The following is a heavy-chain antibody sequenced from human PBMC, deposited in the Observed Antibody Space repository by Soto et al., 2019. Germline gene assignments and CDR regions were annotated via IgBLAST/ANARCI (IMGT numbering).Heavy chain of an antibody. V-gene: IGHV3-23*01. CDR2: ISGSGGST. CDR3: AKDYVDFGTPGGAFDI. J-gene: IGHJ3*02. Sequence: GGSLRLSCAASGFTFSSYAMSWVRQAPGKGLEWVSAISGSGGSTYYADSVKGRFTISRDNSKNTLYLQMNSLRAEDTAVYYCAKDYVDFGTPGGAFDIWGQGKMVTVSS. CDR1: GFTFSSYA. D-gene: IGHD3-3*01.